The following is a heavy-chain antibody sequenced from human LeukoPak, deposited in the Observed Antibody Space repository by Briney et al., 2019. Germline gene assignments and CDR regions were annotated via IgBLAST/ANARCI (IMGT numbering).Heavy chain of an antibody. Sequence: PGGSLRLSCAASGFTFSSYGMPWVRQAPGKGLGWVGVIWYDGSNKYYAGSVKGRFTISRDNSKNTLYLQMNSLRAEDTAVYYCAREETGYDFWSGDAFDIWGQGTMVTVSS. J-gene: IGHJ3*02. D-gene: IGHD3-3*01. CDR2: IWYDGSNK. CDR1: GFTFSSYG. CDR3: AREETGYDFWSGDAFDI. V-gene: IGHV3-33*01.